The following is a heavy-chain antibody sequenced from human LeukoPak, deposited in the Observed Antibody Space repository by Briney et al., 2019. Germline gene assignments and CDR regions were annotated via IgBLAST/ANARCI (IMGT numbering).Heavy chain of an antibody. CDR3: ARDRDYSNTERGFDY. CDR1: GYTFTDYY. D-gene: IGHD4-11*01. Sequence: ASVRVSCKTSGYTFTDYYIHWVRQAPGQGLEPMGWINPNSGETNSAQKFQGRVTMTGDTSISTAYMELRRVTSDDTAVYYSARDRDYSNTERGFDYWGQGTLVTVSS. V-gene: IGHV1-2*02. J-gene: IGHJ4*02. CDR2: INPNSGET.